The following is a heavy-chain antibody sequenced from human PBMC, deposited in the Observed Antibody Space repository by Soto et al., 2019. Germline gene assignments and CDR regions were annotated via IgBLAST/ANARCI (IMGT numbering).Heavy chain of an antibody. D-gene: IGHD6-13*01. CDR1: GYSFTSYW. CDR2: IYPGDSDT. CDR3: ARHVWEAAEYFDY. V-gene: IGHV5-51*01. J-gene: IGHJ4*02. Sequence: GESLKISCKGSGYSFTSYWIGWVRQMPGKGLEWMGIIYPGDSDTRYSPSFQGQVTISADKSISTAYLQWSSLKASDTAMYYCARHVWEAAEYFDYCGQGTLVTVSA.